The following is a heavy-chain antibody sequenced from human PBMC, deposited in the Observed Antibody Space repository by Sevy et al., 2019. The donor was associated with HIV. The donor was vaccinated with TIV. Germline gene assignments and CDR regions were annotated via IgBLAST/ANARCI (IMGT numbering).Heavy chain of an antibody. Sequence: GGSLRLSCAASGFTFSSHAMHWVRQAPGKGLEWVALISYDGVIKYYAESGKGRFTISRDNSKKTLYLQMNSLRADDTAVYYCAREAGYSTGWSPGNYWGQGTLVTVSS. J-gene: IGHJ4*02. D-gene: IGHD6-19*01. CDR3: AREAGYSTGWSPGNY. CDR2: ISYDGVIK. CDR1: GFTFSSHA. V-gene: IGHV3-30*14.